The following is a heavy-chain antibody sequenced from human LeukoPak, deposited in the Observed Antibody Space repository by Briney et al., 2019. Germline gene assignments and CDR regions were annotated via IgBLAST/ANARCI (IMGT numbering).Heavy chain of an antibody. CDR2: ISAYNGNT. J-gene: IGHJ3*02. V-gene: IGHV1-18*01. Sequence: GASVKVSCKASGYTFTSYGISWVRQAPGQGLEWMGWISAYNGNTNYAQKFQGRVTMTRDTSISTAYMELSRLRSDDTAVYYCARGPLGLPPKSCAFDIWGQGTMVTVSS. CDR1: GYTFTSYG. D-gene: IGHD5-12*01. CDR3: ARGPLGLPPKSCAFDI.